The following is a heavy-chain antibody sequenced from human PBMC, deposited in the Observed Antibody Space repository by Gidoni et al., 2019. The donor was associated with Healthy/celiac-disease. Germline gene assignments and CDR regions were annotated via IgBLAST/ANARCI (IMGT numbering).Heavy chain of an antibody. CDR3: ATGGAGVTGTTG. V-gene: IGHV1-24*01. Sequence: QVQLVQSGAEVKKPGASVKVSCKVSGDTLTELSMHWVRQAPGKGLEWMGGFDPEDGEPISAPKFQGRVTMTEDTSTDTAYMELSSLRSEDTAVYYCATGGAGVTGTTGWGQGTLVTVSS. J-gene: IGHJ4*02. D-gene: IGHD1-20*01. CDR1: GDTLTELS. CDR2: FDPEDGEP.